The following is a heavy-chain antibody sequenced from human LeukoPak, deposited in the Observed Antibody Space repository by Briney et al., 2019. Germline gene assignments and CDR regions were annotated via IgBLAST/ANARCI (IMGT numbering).Heavy chain of an antibody. V-gene: IGHV3-23*01. J-gene: IGHJ4*02. CDR3: AKDLSPYCSGGSCYSFDY. Sequence: GGSLRLSCAASGFTFSSYAMSWVSQAPGKGLEWVSAISGSGGSTDYADSVKGRFTISRDNSKNTLYLQMNSLRAEDTAVYYCAKDLSPYCSGGSCYSFDYWGQGTLVTVSS. CDR1: GFTFSSYA. D-gene: IGHD2-15*01. CDR2: ISGSGGST.